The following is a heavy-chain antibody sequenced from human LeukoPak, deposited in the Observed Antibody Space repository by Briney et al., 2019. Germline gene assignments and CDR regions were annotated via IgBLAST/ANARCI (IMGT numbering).Heavy chain of an antibody. CDR1: GFTFSSYS. J-gene: IGHJ5*02. CDR2: ISSSSSTI. D-gene: IGHD3-3*01. Sequence: GGSLRLSCAASGFTFSSYSMNWVRQAPGKGLEGVSYISSSSSTIYYADSVKGRFTISRDNAKNSLYLQMNSLRAEDAAVYYCARTTIFGVANWFYPWGQGTLVTVSS. CDR3: ARTTIFGVANWFYP. V-gene: IGHV3-48*01.